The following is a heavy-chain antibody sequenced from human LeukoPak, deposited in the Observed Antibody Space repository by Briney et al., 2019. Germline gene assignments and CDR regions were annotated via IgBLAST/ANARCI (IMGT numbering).Heavy chain of an antibody. CDR2: IYYSGST. Sequence: SETLSLTCTVSGGSISSYYWSWIRQPPGEGLEWIGYIYYSGSTNYNPSLKSRVTISVDTSKNQFSLKLSSVTAADTAVYYCARDLAGQWFDPWGQGTLVTVSS. CDR1: GGSISSYY. CDR3: ARDLAGQWFDP. J-gene: IGHJ5*02. V-gene: IGHV4-59*01.